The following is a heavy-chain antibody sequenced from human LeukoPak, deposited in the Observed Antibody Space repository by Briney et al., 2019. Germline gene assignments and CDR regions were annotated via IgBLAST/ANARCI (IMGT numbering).Heavy chain of an antibody. V-gene: IGHV1-3*01. J-gene: IGHJ4*02. CDR3: ARSSSGTYHY. D-gene: IGHD3-10*01. CDR2: INGDDGNT. Sequence: ASVAVSCKPSGYNFPSYTMHWLRQAPGQSPEWMGSINGDDGNTKYSEKFQDRVTFTRDTSASSAYMELSSLRSEDTAVYYCARSSSGTYHYWGQGTLVTVSS. CDR1: GYNFPSYT.